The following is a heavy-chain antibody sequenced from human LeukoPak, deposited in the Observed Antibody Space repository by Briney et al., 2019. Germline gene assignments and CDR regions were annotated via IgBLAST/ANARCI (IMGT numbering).Heavy chain of an antibody. J-gene: IGHJ4*02. CDR2: IRYDGSNK. Sequence: GGSLRLSCAASGFTFSSYGMHWVRQAPGKGLEWLAFIRYDGSNKYYADSVKGRFTISRDNSKNTLYLQMNSLRAEDTAVYYCAKDPYCSSTSCPLDYWGQGTLVTASS. CDR3: AKDPYCSSTSCPLDY. CDR1: GFTFSSYG. D-gene: IGHD2-2*01. V-gene: IGHV3-30*02.